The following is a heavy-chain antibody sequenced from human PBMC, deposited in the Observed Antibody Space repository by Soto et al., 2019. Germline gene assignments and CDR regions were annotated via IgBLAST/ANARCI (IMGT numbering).Heavy chain of an antibody. CDR1: GGSISSYY. V-gene: IGHV4-59*01. D-gene: IGHD1-26*01. CDR3: ARDKVGADRDYYYYYGRDV. Sequence: PSETLSLTCTVSGGSISSYYWSWIRQPPGKGLEWIGYIYYSGSTNYNPSLKSRVTISVDTSKNQFSLKLSSVTAADTAVYYCARDKVGADRDYYYYYGRDVWGQGTTVTVSS. CDR2: IYYSGST. J-gene: IGHJ6*02.